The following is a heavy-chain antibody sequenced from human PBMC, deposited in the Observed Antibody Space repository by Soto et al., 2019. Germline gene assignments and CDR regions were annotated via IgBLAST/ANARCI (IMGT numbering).Heavy chain of an antibody. CDR1: GGTFSSYA. D-gene: IGHD2-8*01. Sequence: GASVKVSCKASGGTFSSYAISWVRQAPGQGLEWMGWIIAYNGNTKYSQKFQGRVTITRDTSASTVYMELSSLRSEDTAVYYCARNGKQEGLLDYYYYGMDVWGQGTTVTVSS. J-gene: IGHJ6*02. CDR3: ARNGKQEGLLDYYYYGMDV. CDR2: IIAYNGNT. V-gene: IGHV1-3*01.